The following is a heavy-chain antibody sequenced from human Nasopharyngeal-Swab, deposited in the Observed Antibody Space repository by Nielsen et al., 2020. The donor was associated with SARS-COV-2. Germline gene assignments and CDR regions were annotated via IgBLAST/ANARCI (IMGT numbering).Heavy chain of an antibody. CDR2: INHSGST. CDR3: ARVYGSGKGWYYFDY. D-gene: IGHD3-10*01. V-gene: IGHV4-34*01. Sequence: SETLSLTCAVYGGSFSGYYWSWIRQPPGKGLEWIGEINHSGSTNYNPSLKSRVTISVDTSKNQFSLKLSSVTAADTAAYYCARVYGSGKGWYYFDYWGQGTLVTVSS. J-gene: IGHJ4*02. CDR1: GGSFSGYY.